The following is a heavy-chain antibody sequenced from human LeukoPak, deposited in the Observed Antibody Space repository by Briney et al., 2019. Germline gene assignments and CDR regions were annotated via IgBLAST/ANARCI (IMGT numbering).Heavy chain of an antibody. CDR3: ARGRGIAAAFDY. CDR2: ISYDGNNK. J-gene: IGHJ4*02. Sequence: GGSLRLSCAASGFTLNSYSMNWVRQGPGKGLEWVAVISYDGNNKYYADSVKGRFTISRDNSENTLYLQMNSQRSNDTAMYYCARGRGIAAAFDYWGQGTLVTVSS. V-gene: IGHV3-30*03. D-gene: IGHD6-13*01. CDR1: GFTLNSYS.